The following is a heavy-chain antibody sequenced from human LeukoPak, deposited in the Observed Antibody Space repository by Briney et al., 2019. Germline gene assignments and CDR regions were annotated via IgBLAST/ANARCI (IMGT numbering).Heavy chain of an antibody. CDR2: INPNSGGT. Sequence: ASVKVSCKASGYTFTGYYMHWVLQAPGHGLEWMGRINPNSGGTNYAQKFQGRVTMTRDTSISTAYMELSRLRSDDTAVYYCARGDTAMVTYYYYYMDVWGKGTTVTVSS. CDR1: GYTFTGYY. CDR3: ARGDTAMVTYYYYYMDV. J-gene: IGHJ6*03. D-gene: IGHD5-18*01. V-gene: IGHV1-2*06.